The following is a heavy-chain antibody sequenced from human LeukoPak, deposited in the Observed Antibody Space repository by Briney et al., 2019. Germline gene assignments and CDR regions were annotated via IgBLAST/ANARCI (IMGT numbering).Heavy chain of an antibody. CDR3: ATNSGSYYYFDY. Sequence: PSETLSLTCTVSGGSISSGGYYWSWIRQHPGKGLEWIGYIFHTGSTYYNPSLKSRVTISLDRSKNQFSLKLSSVTAADTAVYYCATNSGSYYYFDYWGQGTLVTVSS. V-gene: IGHV4-30-2*01. D-gene: IGHD1-26*01. J-gene: IGHJ4*02. CDR2: IFHTGST. CDR1: GGSISSGGYY.